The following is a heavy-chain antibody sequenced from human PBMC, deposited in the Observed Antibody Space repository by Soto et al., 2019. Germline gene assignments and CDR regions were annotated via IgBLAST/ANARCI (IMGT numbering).Heavy chain of an antibody. CDR3: AKDIAYCSSTSCYPTHFDY. CDR1: GFTFSSYA. J-gene: IGHJ4*02. CDR2: ISGGGGST. Sequence: PGGSLRLSCAASGFTFSSYAMSWVRQAPGKGLEWVSAISGGGGSTYYADSAKGRFTISTDNSKNTLYLQMNSLRAEDTAVYYCAKDIAYCSSTSCYPTHFDYWGQGTLVTVSS. D-gene: IGHD2-2*01. V-gene: IGHV3-23*01.